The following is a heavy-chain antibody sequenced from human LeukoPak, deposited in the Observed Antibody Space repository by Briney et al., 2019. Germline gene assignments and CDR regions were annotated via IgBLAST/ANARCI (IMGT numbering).Heavy chain of an antibody. D-gene: IGHD3-22*01. CDR1: GFNFTAYW. Sequence: GESLKISCKGSGFNFTAYWIARVRQMPGKGLEWMGISHPINSDTKYSPSFQGQVTISADKSSSTAYRQWNSLKASGTAMYYCARHRYYYDSSGNYGWFDSWGQGTLVTVSS. J-gene: IGHJ5*01. V-gene: IGHV5-51*01. CDR2: SHPINSDT. CDR3: ARHRYYYDSSGNYGWFDS.